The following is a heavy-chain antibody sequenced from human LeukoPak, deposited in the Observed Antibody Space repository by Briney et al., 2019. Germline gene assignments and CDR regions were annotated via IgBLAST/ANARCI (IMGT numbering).Heavy chain of an antibody. CDR2: IYYRGST. D-gene: IGHD6-6*01. V-gene: IGHV4-31*03. J-gene: IGHJ6*02. CDR1: GGSISSGGYY. Sequence: SSQTLSLTCTVSGGSISSGGYYWSWIRQHPGKGLEWIGYIYYRGSTYYNPPLKSRVTISVDTSKNQFSLKLSSVTAADTAVYYCARDISSSSGYYYYGMDVWGQGTTVTVSS. CDR3: ARDISSSSGYYYYGMDV.